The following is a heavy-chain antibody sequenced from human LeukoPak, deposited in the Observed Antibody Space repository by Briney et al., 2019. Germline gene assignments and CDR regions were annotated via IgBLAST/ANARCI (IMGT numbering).Heavy chain of an antibody. V-gene: IGHV4-39*07. J-gene: IGHJ3*02. CDR3: ARTFSGSYYQRGAFDI. Sequence: SETLSLTCTVSGGSISSSSYYWGWIRQPPGKGLEWIGSIYYSGSTYYNPSLKSRVTISVDTSKNQFSLKLSSVTAADTAVYYCARTFSGSYYQRGAFDIWGQGTMVTVSS. CDR1: GGSISSSSYY. CDR2: IYYSGST. D-gene: IGHD1-26*01.